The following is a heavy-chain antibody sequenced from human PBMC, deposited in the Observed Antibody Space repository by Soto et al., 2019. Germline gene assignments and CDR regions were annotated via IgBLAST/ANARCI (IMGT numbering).Heavy chain of an antibody. CDR1: GYTFNFYG. CDR2: INPSDGST. J-gene: IGHJ4*02. Sequence: ASVKVSCKASGYTFNFYGITWVRQAPGQGLEWMGMINPSDGSTTYAQNFQGRVTMTRDTSTSSVYMELSSLRSEDTAIFYCARDQSYDSTGYHWDYWGQGTLVTVSS. D-gene: IGHD3-22*01. V-gene: IGHV1-46*02. CDR3: ARDQSYDSTGYHWDY.